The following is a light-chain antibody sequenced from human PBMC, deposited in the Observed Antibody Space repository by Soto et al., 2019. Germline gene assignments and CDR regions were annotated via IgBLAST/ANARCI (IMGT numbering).Light chain of an antibody. CDR1: QSVSSY. CDR3: QQYGSSRWT. V-gene: IGKV3-20*01. CDR2: GAS. J-gene: IGKJ1*01. Sequence: IVLAESPSTRSLSPGERATLSCRASQSVSSYLAWYQQKPGQAPRLLIYGASSRATGIPDRFSGSGSGTDFTLTISRLEPEDFAVYYCQQYGSSRWTFGQGTKVDIK.